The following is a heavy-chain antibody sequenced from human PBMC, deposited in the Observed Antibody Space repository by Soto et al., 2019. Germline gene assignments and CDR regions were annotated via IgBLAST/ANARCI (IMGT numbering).Heavy chain of an antibody. J-gene: IGHJ4*02. V-gene: IGHV1-69*01. D-gene: IGHD6-19*01. CDR3: ARGARSSGWLHFDY. CDR2: IIPIFGTA. CDR1: GYTFTSYD. Sequence: QVQLVQSGAEVKKPGASVKVSCKASGYTFTSYDISWVRQAPGQGLEWMGGIIPIFGTANYAQKFQGRVTITADESTSTAYMELSSLRSEDTAVYYCARGARSSGWLHFDYWGQGTLVTVSS.